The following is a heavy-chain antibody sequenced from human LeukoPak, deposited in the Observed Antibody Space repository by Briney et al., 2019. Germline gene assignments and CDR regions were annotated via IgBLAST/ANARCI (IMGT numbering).Heavy chain of an antibody. CDR2: IKQDGSEK. D-gene: IGHD2-2*02. J-gene: IGHJ4*02. CDR3: ASTSCYKVRASC. V-gene: IGHV3-7*01. Sequence: GGSLRLSCVASRFTFSSSGMSWVRQAPGKGLEWVANIKQDGSEKYYVDSVKGRFTISRDNAKNSLYLQMNSLRAEDTAVYYCASTSCYKVRASCWGQGTLVTVSS. CDR1: RFTFSSSG.